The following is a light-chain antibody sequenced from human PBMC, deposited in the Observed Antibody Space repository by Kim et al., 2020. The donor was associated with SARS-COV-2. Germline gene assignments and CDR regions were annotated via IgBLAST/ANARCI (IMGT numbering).Light chain of an antibody. CDR2: KTS. V-gene: IGKV1-5*03. CDR3: QEYATYSPWT. J-gene: IGKJ1*01. CDR1: EDIGSW. Sequence: DIQMTQSPSTLSASVGDRVTITCRASEDIGSWLAWYQQKPGKAPNLLIYKTSSLQGGVPSRFSGSGSGTEFTLTISSLQPDDFATYYGQEYATYSPWTFGQGTKVDIK.